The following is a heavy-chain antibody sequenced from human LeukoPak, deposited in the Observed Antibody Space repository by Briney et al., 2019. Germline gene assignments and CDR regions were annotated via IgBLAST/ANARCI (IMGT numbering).Heavy chain of an antibody. V-gene: IGHV3-30*18. J-gene: IGHJ4*02. Sequence: GRSLRLSCAASGFTFSSYGMHWVRQAPGKGLEWVAVISYDGSNKYYADSVKGRFTISRDNSKNTLYLQMNSLRAEDTAVYYCAKDSGSYSNDYWGQGTLVTVSS. CDR2: ISYDGSNK. CDR1: GFTFSSYG. D-gene: IGHD1-26*01. CDR3: AKDSGSYSNDY.